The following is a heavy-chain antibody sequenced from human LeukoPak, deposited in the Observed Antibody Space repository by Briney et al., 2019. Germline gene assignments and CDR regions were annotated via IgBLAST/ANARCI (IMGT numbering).Heavy chain of an antibody. CDR3: ARVVAAVAGHHIDY. J-gene: IGHJ4*02. Sequence: SETLSLTCTVSGGSISSYYWSWIRQPPGKGLEWIGYIYYSGSTNYNPSLKSRVTISVDTSKNQFSLKLSSVTAADTAVYYCARVVAAVAGHHIDYWGQGTLVTVSS. CDR1: GGSISSYY. CDR2: IYYSGST. V-gene: IGHV4-59*12. D-gene: IGHD6-19*01.